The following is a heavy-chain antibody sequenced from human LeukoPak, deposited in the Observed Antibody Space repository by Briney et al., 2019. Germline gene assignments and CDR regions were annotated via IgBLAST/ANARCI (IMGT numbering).Heavy chain of an antibody. CDR2: IDGSGNSI. Sequence: PGGSLRFSCAASGFSFNIYEFNWVRQAPGKGQEWLSYIDGSGNSIYYADSVKGRFTVSRDNAKSSLYLQMSSLRVDDTAVYYCARECLTCGGDSYDYWGQGALVTVSS. V-gene: IGHV3-48*03. J-gene: IGHJ4*02. D-gene: IGHD2-21*01. CDR1: GFSFNIYE. CDR3: ARECLTCGGDSYDY.